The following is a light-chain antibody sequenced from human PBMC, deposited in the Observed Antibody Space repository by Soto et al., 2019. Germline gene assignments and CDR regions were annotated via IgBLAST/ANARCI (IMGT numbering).Light chain of an antibody. J-gene: IGKJ5*01. CDR3: QQYASLPIT. V-gene: IGKV1-33*01. CDR2: DAS. CDR1: QGINNY. Sequence: DIQMTQSPSSLSASVVDRFSITFHAGQGINNYLNWYQQKPGKAPKLLIYDASNLDTGVPSRFTGSGSGTDFTFTITSLQSDDVATYYCQQYASLPITFGQGTRLEIK.